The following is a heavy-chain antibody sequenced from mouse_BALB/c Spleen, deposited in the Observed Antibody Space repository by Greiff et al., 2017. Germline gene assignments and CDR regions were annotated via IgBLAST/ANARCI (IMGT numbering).Heavy chain of an antibody. J-gene: IGHJ1*01. CDR3: AREELGRRYFDV. V-gene: IGHV1-69*01. Sequence: QVQLQQPGAELVMPGASVKMSCKASGYTFTDYWMHWVKQRPGQGLEWIGAIDTSDSYTSYNQKFKGKATLTVDESSSTAYMQLSSLTSEDSAVYYCAREELGRRYFDVWGAGTTVTVSS. CDR2: IDTSDSYT. D-gene: IGHD4-1*01. CDR1: GYTFTDYW.